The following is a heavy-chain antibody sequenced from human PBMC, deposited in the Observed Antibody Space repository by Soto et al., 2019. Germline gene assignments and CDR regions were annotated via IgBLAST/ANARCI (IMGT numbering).Heavy chain of an antibody. CDR1: GGSFSSYY. D-gene: IGHD6-6*01. J-gene: IGHJ4*02. CDR2: INHSGST. Sequence: PAETLSLTCAVYGGSFSSYYWSWLRHPPGKGQEWIGKINHSGSTNYNPSLKSRVTISGDTSKNQFSLKLSSVSAAATVVYYGARGTFAPSSSDFDYWGQGTLVTVSS. CDR3: ARGTFAPSSSDFDY. V-gene: IGHV4-34*01.